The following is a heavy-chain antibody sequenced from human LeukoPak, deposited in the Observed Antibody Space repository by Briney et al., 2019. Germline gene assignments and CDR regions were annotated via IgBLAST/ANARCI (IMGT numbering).Heavy chain of an antibody. CDR1: GYTSTGYY. D-gene: IGHD6-19*01. CDR3: ARDPYSSGWLLEISFDY. J-gene: IGHJ4*02. CDR2: INPSGGST. V-gene: IGHV1-46*01. Sequence: ASVKVSCKASGYTSTGYYMHWVRQAPGQGLEWMGIINPSGGSTSYAQKFQGRVTMTRDTSTSTVYMELSSLRSEDTAVYYCARDPYSSGWLLEISFDYWGQGTLVTVSS.